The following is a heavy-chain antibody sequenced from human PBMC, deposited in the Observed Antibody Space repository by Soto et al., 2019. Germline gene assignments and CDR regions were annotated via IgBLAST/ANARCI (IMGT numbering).Heavy chain of an antibody. J-gene: IGHJ4*02. Sequence: QITLKESGPSLVNPTQSLTLTCSFSGFSLTTTEVAVGWIRQPPGKALEWLALIYWDDDKRYSPSLKSSLTIPKDTPKNRGVLTIPNVHPGAKAKFFWPHAGPKATALFAYWGQGILVTVS. CDR2: IYWDDDK. CDR1: GFSLTTTEVA. V-gene: IGHV2-5*02. CDR3: PHAGPKATALFAY. D-gene: IGHD5-18*01.